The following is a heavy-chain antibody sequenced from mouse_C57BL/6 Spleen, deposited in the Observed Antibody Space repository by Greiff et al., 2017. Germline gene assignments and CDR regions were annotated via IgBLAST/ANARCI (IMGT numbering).Heavy chain of an antibody. J-gene: IGHJ3*01. V-gene: IGHV14-3*01. D-gene: IGHD1-1*01. CDR3: AYYYGSSLAWFAY. CDR1: GFNIKNTY. Sequence: EVQLQQSVAELVRPGASVKLSCTASGFNIKNTYMHWVKQRPEQGLEWIGRIDPANGNTKYAPKFQGKATITADTSSNTAYLQLSSRTSEDTAIYYCAYYYGSSLAWFAYWGQGTLVTVSA. CDR2: IDPANGNT.